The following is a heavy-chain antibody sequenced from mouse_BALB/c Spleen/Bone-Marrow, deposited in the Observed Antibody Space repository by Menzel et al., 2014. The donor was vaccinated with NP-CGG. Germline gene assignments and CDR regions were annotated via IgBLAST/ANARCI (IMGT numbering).Heavy chain of an antibody. J-gene: IGHJ1*01. D-gene: IGHD1-1*02. V-gene: IGHV1S56*01. Sequence: QVQLQQSGPELVMPGTSVKISCKASGYTFTNYYIHWVRQRPGQGLEWIGWIYPGNVDTKYNEKFKGKATLTADKSSSTAYMQLSSLTSEDSAVYFCAREVGRGGYFDVWGAGTTATVSS. CDR2: IYPGNVDT. CDR1: GYTFTNYY. CDR3: AREVGRGGYFDV.